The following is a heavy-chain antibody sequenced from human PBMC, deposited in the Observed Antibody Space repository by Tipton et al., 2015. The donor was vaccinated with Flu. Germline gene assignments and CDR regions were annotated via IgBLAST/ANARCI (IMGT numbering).Heavy chain of an antibody. CDR3: ARGRAQRWLQLRNIYYFDY. CDR1: GGSFSGYY. D-gene: IGHD5-24*01. CDR2: INHSGST. J-gene: IGHJ4*02. V-gene: IGHV4-34*01. Sequence: LRLSCAVYGGSFSGYYWSWIRQPPGKGLEWIGEINHSGSTNYNPSLKSRVTISVDTSKNQFSLKLSSVTAADTAVYYCARGRAQRWLQLRNIYYFDYWGQGTLVTVSS.